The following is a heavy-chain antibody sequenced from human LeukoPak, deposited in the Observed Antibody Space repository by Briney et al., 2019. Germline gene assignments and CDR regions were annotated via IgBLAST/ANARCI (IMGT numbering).Heavy chain of an antibody. CDR1: GFTFSSYW. CDR2: IKTDGSIT. CDR3: ARVSTGGLDY. D-gene: IGHD2-8*02. Sequence: GGSLRLSCEASGFTFSSYWMHWVRQAPGKGLVWVSRIKTDGSITNYADSVKGRFTISRDNAKNSLYLQMNSLRAEDTAVYYCARVSTGGLDYWGQGTLVTVSS. V-gene: IGHV3-74*01. J-gene: IGHJ4*02.